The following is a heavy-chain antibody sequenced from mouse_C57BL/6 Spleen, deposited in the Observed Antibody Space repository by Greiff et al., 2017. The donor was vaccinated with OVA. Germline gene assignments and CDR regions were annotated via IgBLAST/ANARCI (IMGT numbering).Heavy chain of an antibody. Sequence: QVQLQQPGAELVKPGASVKLSCKASGYTFTSYWMHWVKQRPGQGLEWIGMIHPNSGSTNYNEKFKSKATLTVDKSSSTAYMQLSSLTSEDSAVYYCALTTVVAPAAMDDWGQGTSVTVSS. D-gene: IGHD1-1*01. CDR1: GYTFTSYW. CDR2: IHPNSGST. J-gene: IGHJ4*01. CDR3: ALTTVVAPAAMDD. V-gene: IGHV1-64*01.